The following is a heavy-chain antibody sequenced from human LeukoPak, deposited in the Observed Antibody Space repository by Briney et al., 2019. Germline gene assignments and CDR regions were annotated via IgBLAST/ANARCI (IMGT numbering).Heavy chain of an antibody. J-gene: IGHJ4*02. CDR1: GGSISSSSYY. V-gene: IGHV4-39*01. Sequence: PSETLSLTCTVSGGSISSSSYYWGWIRQPPGKGLEWIGSIYHSGSTYYDPSLKSRITISVDTSKNQFSLKVRSVTAADTAVYYCARRITGTTSDSFDYWGQGILVTVSS. CDR2: IYHSGST. CDR3: ARRITGTTSDSFDY. D-gene: IGHD1-20*01.